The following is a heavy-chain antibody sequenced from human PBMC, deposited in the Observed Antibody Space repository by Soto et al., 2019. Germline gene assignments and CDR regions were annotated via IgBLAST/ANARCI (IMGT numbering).Heavy chain of an antibody. CDR1: GFTFSSYG. V-gene: IGHV3-30*18. J-gene: IGHJ4*02. CDR3: AKARADSSGYYYDY. Sequence: QVQLVESGGGVVQPGRSLRLSCAASGFTFSSYGMHWVRQAPGKGLEWVAVISYDGSNKYYADSVKGRFTISRDNSKNPLYRQMNSLRAEDTAVYYCAKARADSSGYYYDYWGQGTLVTVSS. D-gene: IGHD3-22*01. CDR2: ISYDGSNK.